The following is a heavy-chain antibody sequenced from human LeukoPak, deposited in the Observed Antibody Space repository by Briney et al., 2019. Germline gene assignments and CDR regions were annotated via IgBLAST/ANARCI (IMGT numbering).Heavy chain of an antibody. Sequence: GASVKVSCKASGYTFTSYDINWVRQATGQGLEWMVWMIPNSGNTGYAQKFQGRVTMTRNTSISTAYMELSSLRSEDTAVYYCARGKDRELLSSEWLFDYWGQGTLVTVSS. D-gene: IGHD2-2*01. J-gene: IGHJ4*02. CDR3: ARGKDRELLSSEWLFDY. CDR2: MIPNSGNT. V-gene: IGHV1-8*01. CDR1: GYTFTSYD.